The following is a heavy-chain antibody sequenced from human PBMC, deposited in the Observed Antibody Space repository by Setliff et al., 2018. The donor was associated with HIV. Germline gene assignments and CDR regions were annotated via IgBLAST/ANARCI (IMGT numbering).Heavy chain of an antibody. J-gene: IGHJ5*02. CDR3: ARGSYVDTAMVPLFDP. Sequence: GASVKVSCKASGYNFSSNGISWVRQAPGQGLEWMGWISSYNGNTKYAQKVQDRVTMTKDTSTSTAYMELRSLRSDDTAVYYCARGSYVDTAMVPLFDPWGQGTLVTVSS. D-gene: IGHD5-18*01. V-gene: IGHV1-18*01. CDR2: ISSYNGNT. CDR1: GYNFSSNG.